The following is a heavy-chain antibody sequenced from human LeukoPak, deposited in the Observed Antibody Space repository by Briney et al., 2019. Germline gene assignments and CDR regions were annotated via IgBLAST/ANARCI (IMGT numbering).Heavy chain of an antibody. CDR3: ARSWSFYYYDSSGYYFDY. CDR1: GFTLSRFA. D-gene: IGHD3-22*01. J-gene: IGHJ4*02. CDR2: MSDDGSEK. Sequence: PGRSLTLSCTASGFTLSRFAMHWVRQAPGKGLEWLGHMSDDGSEKHYVDSVKGRFTISRDNAKNSLYLQVNSLRAEDTAVYYCARSWSFYYYDSSGYYFDYWGQGTLVTVSS. V-gene: IGHV3-30-3*01.